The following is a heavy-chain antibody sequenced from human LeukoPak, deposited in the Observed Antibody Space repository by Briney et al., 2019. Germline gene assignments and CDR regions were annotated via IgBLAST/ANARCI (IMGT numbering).Heavy chain of an antibody. V-gene: IGHV1-46*01. CDR2: INPSGGST. CDR1: GYTFTSYY. CDR3: ARDATPYGMDV. Sequence: ASVKVSCKASGYTFTSYYMHWVRQAPGQGLEWMGIINPSGGSTSCAQKFQGRVTMTRDTSTSTVYMELSSLRSEDTAVYYCARDATPYGMDVWGQGTTVTVSS. J-gene: IGHJ6*02. D-gene: IGHD2-2*02.